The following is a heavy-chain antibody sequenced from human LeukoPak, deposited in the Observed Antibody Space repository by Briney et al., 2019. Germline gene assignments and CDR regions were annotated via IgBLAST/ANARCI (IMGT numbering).Heavy chain of an antibody. CDR1: GFTFSSYA. D-gene: IGHD3-16*02. Sequence: GGSLRLSCAASGFTFSSYAMHWVRQAPGKGLEYVSAISSNGGSTYYANSVKGRFTISRDNSKNTLYLQMGSLRAEDVAVYYCARGRLGELSSLDYWGQGTLVTVSS. CDR3: ARGRLGELSSLDY. CDR2: ISSNGGST. J-gene: IGHJ4*02. V-gene: IGHV3-64*01.